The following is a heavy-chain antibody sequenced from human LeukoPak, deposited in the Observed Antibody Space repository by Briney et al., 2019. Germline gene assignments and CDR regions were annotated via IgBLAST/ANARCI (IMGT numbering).Heavy chain of an antibody. D-gene: IGHD3-3*01. CDR2: IYPGDSDT. Sequence: GESLKISCMGSGYSFTSYWIGWVRQMPGKGLEWMGIIYPGDSDTRYSPSFQGQVTISADKSISTAYLQWSSLKASDTAMYYCARLGFYYYYYMDVWGKGTTVTVSS. CDR3: ARLGFYYYYYMDV. CDR1: GYSFTSYW. V-gene: IGHV5-51*01. J-gene: IGHJ6*03.